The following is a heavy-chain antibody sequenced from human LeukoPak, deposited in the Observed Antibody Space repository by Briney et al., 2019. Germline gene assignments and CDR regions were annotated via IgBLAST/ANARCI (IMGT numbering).Heavy chain of an antibody. D-gene: IGHD6-19*01. CDR2: FDPEDGEA. V-gene: IGHV1-24*01. Sequence: ASVKVSCKVSGYTLTELSMHWVRQAPGKGLEWMGSFDPEDGEAIYAQKFQGRVTMTEDTSTDTAYMELSSLRPEDTAVYYRATDGAKQWLVLSYWGQGTLVTVSS. CDR3: ATDGAKQWLVLSY. J-gene: IGHJ4*02. CDR1: GYTLTELS.